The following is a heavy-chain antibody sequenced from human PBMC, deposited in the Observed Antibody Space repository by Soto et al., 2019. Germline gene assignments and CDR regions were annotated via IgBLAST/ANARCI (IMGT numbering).Heavy chain of an antibody. CDR2: ISSSGHII. CDR3: ESGCSGSCWFEY. V-gene: IGHV3-48*02. D-gene: IGHD6-25*01. Sequence: EVQLVESGGGLVQPGGSLRLSCAASGFTFSSYAMAWVRQAPGKGLEWLSYISSSGHIITSGASAKGRFIVSRDNAKTSLYLQLNRLSDEDTAVYSCESGCSGSCWFEYWGQGTLVPFSS. J-gene: IGHJ4*02. CDR1: GFTFSSYA.